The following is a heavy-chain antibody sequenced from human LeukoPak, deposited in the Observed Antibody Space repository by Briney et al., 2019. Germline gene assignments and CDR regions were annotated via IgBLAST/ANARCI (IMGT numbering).Heavy chain of an antibody. CDR1: GGSISSGGYY. D-gene: IGHD2-2*01. Sequence: SETLSLTCTVSGGSISSGGYYWSWIRQHPGKGLEWIGYIYYSGSTYYNPSLKSRVTISVDTSKNQFSLKLSSVTAADTAVYYCARGEKDIVVVPAAPHFDYWGQGTLVTVSS. J-gene: IGHJ4*02. CDR3: ARGEKDIVVVPAAPHFDY. CDR2: IYYSGST. V-gene: IGHV4-31*03.